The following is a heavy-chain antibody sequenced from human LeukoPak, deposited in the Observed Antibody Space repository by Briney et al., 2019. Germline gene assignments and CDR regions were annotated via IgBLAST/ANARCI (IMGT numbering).Heavy chain of an antibody. CDR3: ARPRFRRYYYDSSGYYYGDAFDI. CDR1: GYTFTGYY. J-gene: IGHJ3*02. V-gene: IGHV1-2*02. Sequence: ASVKVSCKASGYTFTGYYMHWVRQAPGQGLEWMGWINPNSGGTNYAQKFQGRVTMTRDTSISTAYMKLSRLRSDDTAVYYCARPRFRRYYYDSSGYYYGDAFDIWGQGTMVTVSS. CDR2: INPNSGGT. D-gene: IGHD3-22*01.